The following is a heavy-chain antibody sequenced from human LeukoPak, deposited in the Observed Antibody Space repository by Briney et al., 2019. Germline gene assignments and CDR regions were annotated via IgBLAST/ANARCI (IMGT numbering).Heavy chain of an antibody. J-gene: IGHJ4*02. CDR1: GGVFTTYA. V-gene: IGHV1-69*11. CDR3: TIIPNVILFTHYFGY. CDR2: IIPFLGTT. D-gene: IGHD2-21*01. Sequence: SVKVSCKASGGVFTTYAISWVRQAPGQGLEWMGSIIPFLGTTNYAQKFQGRVTITADEPTRTAYMELTYVRSDDTAVYYCTIIPNVILFTHYFGYWGQGTLVTVSS.